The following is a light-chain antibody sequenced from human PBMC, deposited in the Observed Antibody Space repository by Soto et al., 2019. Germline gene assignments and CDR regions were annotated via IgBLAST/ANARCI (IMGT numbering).Light chain of an antibody. Sequence: QSALTQPASVSGSPGQSITISCTGTSGDVGAYEFVSWYQQHPGKAPKLIICEVTNRPSGVSNRFSGSKSGNTASLTISGLQAEDEADYHCSSYKSGSTPYVFGTGTKLTVL. J-gene: IGLJ1*01. V-gene: IGLV2-14*01. CDR1: SGDVGAYEF. CDR3: SSYKSGSTPYV. CDR2: EVT.